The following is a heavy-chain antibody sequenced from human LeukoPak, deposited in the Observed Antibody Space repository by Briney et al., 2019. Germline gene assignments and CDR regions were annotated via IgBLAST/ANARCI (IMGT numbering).Heavy chain of an antibody. J-gene: IGHJ5*02. CDR2: IYTSGST. V-gene: IGHV4-61*02. CDR1: GGSISSGSYY. Sequence: SETLSLTCTVSGGSISSGSYYWNWIRQPAGKGLEWIGRIYTSGSTNYNSSLKSRVTISVDTPKNQFSLKLNSVTAADTAVYFCARERAYYDILPRWFDPWGQGILVTVSS. CDR3: ARERAYYDILPRWFDP. D-gene: IGHD3-9*01.